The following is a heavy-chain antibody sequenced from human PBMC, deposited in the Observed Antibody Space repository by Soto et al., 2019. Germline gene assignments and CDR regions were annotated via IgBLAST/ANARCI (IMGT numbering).Heavy chain of an antibody. D-gene: IGHD3-10*01. Sequence: GGSLRLSCAASGFTFSSYSISWVRQAPGKGLEWVSGFRTSGDGGTTYYADSVKGRFTISRDNSKNMLFLQMNSLRAEDTAIYYCAKKVNSGPGSQYFDYWGQGTLVTVSS. J-gene: IGHJ4*02. V-gene: IGHV3-23*01. CDR2: FRTSGDGGTT. CDR3: AKKVNSGPGSQYFDY. CDR1: GFTFSSYS.